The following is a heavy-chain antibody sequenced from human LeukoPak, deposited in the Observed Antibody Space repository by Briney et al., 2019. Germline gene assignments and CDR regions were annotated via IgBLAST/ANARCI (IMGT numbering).Heavy chain of an antibody. CDR2: IGGGGGAT. Sequence: GGSLRLSCAASGFTFSSYAMNWVRQAPGKGLEWVSSIGGGGGATYYADSVKGRFTIPRDNSKNTLYLQMNSLRAEDTAVYYCAKAGPYYFDYWGQGTLVTVSS. D-gene: IGHD1-1*01. V-gene: IGHV3-23*01. CDR1: GFTFSSYA. J-gene: IGHJ4*02. CDR3: AKAGPYYFDY.